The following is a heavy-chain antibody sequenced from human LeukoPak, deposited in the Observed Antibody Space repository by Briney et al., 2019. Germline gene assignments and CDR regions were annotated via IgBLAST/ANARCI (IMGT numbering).Heavy chain of an antibody. CDR1: GFTFSSYG. Sequence: GGSLRLSCAASGFTFSSYGMHWVRQAPGKGLGWVAFIRYDGTTRYYADSVKGRFTISRDNPKNTLYLQMNSLRAEDTAVYYCAKDRGYDYLFDYWGQGTLVTVSS. J-gene: IGHJ4*02. CDR2: IRYDGTTR. D-gene: IGHD5-12*01. V-gene: IGHV3-30*02. CDR3: AKDRGYDYLFDY.